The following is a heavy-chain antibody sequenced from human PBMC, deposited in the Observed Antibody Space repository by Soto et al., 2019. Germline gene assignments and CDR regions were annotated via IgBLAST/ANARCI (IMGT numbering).Heavy chain of an antibody. J-gene: IGHJ5*02. CDR3: AGDTRVPAALGGWFDP. CDR2: ISSSGSTI. D-gene: IGHD2-2*01. V-gene: IGHV3-11*01. Sequence: QVQLVESGGGLVKPGGSLRLSCAASGFTFSDYYMSWIRQAPGKGLEWVSYISSSGSTIYYADSVKGRFTISRDNAQDSLELEMDSLGAEDTAVYYCAGDTRVPAALGGWFDPWGQGTLVTVSS. CDR1: GFTFSDYY.